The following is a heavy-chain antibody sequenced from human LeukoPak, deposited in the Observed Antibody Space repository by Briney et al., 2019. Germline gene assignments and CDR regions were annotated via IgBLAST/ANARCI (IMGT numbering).Heavy chain of an antibody. Sequence: ASVKVSCKASGYTFTSYGISWVRQAPGQGLEWMGWISAYNGNTNYAQKLQGRVTMTRDTSISTAYMELSRLRSDDTAVYYCARVRPSSWYGFDYWGQGTLVTVSS. CDR2: ISAYNGNT. CDR1: GYTFTSYG. V-gene: IGHV1-18*01. J-gene: IGHJ4*02. CDR3: ARVRPSSWYGFDY. D-gene: IGHD6-13*01.